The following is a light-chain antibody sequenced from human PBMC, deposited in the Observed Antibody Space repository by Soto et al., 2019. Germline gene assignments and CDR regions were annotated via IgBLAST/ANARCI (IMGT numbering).Light chain of an antibody. Sequence: AIQMTQSPSSLSASVGDRVTITCRASQGIRNNLGWYQQKPGKAPKLLIYGASSLQSGVPSRFSGSGSGTDFTLTISSLQPEDFTTYYCLQDYNYPWTFGQGTKLQIK. CDR2: GAS. CDR3: LQDYNYPWT. CDR1: QGIRNN. J-gene: IGKJ1*01. V-gene: IGKV1-6*01.